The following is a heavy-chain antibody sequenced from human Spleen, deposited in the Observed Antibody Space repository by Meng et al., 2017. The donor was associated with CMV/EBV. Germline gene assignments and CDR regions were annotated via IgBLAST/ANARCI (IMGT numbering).Heavy chain of an antibody. J-gene: IGHJ5*02. D-gene: IGHD2-15*01. CDR2: ISYDGSNK. Sequence: FSSYAMHWVRQAPGKGLEWVAVISYDGSNKYYADSVKGRFTISRDNSKNTLYLQMNSLRAEDTAVYYCARDLYCSGGSCRTNWFDPWGQGTLVTVSS. CDR1: FSSYA. V-gene: IGHV3-30-3*01. CDR3: ARDLYCSGGSCRTNWFDP.